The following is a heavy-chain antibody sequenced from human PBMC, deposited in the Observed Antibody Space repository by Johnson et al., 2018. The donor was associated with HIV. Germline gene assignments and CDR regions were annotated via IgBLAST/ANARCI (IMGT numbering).Heavy chain of an antibody. CDR1: GFPFSTYN. J-gene: IGHJ3*02. D-gene: IGHD1-14*01. CDR3: ARLDNGDPFDI. Sequence: QVQLVESGGGLVQPGGSLRLSCAASGFPFSTYNMHWVRQAPGKGLEWVAVISYDGSNKFYADSGKGRFTISRDNSKNTLYLQMHSLRAEETAVYYCARLDNGDPFDIWGQGTMVTVSS. V-gene: IGHV3-30*19. CDR2: ISYDGSNK.